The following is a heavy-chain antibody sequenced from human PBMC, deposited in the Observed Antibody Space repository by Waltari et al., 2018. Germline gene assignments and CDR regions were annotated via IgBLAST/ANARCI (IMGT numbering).Heavy chain of an antibody. CDR3: ARGSRIAVAGTSLDY. CDR1: GGSFSGYY. J-gene: IGHJ4*02. V-gene: IGHV4-34*01. Sequence: QVQLQQWGAGLLQPSETLSLTCSVYGGSFSGYYWSCISQPPGKGLKWIGEINHSGRTNYNPSLKSRVTISVDTSKNQFSLKLSSVTAADTAVYYCARGSRIAVAGTSLDYWGQGTPVTVSS. D-gene: IGHD6-19*01. CDR2: INHSGRT.